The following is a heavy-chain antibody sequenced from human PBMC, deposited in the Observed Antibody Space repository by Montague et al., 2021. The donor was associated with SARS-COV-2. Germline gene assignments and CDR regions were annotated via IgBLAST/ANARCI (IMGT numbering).Heavy chain of an antibody. CDR2: ITYDNGTT. CDR1: GFTFSGHA. J-gene: IGHJ4*02. Sequence: SLRLSCAASGFTFSGHAMSWVRQAPGKGLEWVSTITYDNGTTYYADSVKGRFTISRDNSKNTLYLQMNSLRVEDTAVYYCARNCRSSSCTNGGYWGQGTLVTVSS. CDR3: ARNCRSSSCTNGGY. D-gene: IGHD2-2*01. V-gene: IGHV3-23*01.